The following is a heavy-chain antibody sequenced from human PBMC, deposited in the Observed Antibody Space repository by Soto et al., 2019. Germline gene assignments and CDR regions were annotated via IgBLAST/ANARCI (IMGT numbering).Heavy chain of an antibody. J-gene: IGHJ4*02. D-gene: IGHD4-17*01. CDR3: ARRYGGHFDY. CDR1: GGSISSYY. V-gene: IGHV4-59*08. Sequence: QVQLQESGPGLVKPSETLCLSCAVCGGSISSYYWSWIRQPPGKGLEWIGYIYYSGSTNYNPSLKSRVTISVDTSKNQFSLKLSSVTAADTAVYYCARRYGGHFDYWGQGTLVTVSS. CDR2: IYYSGST.